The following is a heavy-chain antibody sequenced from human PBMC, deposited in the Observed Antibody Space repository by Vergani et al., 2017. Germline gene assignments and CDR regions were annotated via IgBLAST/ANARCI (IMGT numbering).Heavy chain of an antibody. CDR1: GYTFTSYG. Sequence: QVQLLQSGAEVKKPGASVKVSCKASGYTFTSYGISWVRQAPGQGLERMGWISAYNGNTNYAQKFQGRVTMTTDTSTSTAYMELRSLRSDDTAVYYCAIALVYCRSTSCYPEYWGQGTLVTVSS. CDR3: AIALVYCRSTSCYPEY. J-gene: IGHJ4*02. V-gene: IGHV1-18*01. D-gene: IGHD2-2*01. CDR2: ISAYNGNT.